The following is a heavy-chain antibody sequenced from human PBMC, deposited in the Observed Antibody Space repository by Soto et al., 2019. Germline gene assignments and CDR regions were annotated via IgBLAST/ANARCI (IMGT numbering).Heavy chain of an antibody. CDR1: GGTFSSYT. J-gene: IGHJ4*02. CDR3: ARGLDSPDNFDY. D-gene: IGHD2-2*03. CDR2: IIPILGIA. Sequence: SVKVSCKASGGTFSSYTISWVRQAPGQGLEWMGRIIPILGIANYAQKFQGRVTITADESTSTAYMELSSLRSEDTAVYYCARGLDSPDNFDYWGQGTLVTVSS. V-gene: IGHV1-69*02.